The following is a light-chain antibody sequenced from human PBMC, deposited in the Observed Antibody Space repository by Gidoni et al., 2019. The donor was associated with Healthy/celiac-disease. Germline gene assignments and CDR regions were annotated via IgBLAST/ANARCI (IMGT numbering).Light chain of an antibody. CDR2: GNS. J-gene: IGLJ3*02. Sequence: QSVLTQPPSVSGAPGQSVPISCTGSSSNIGAGYDVYWYQQLPGTAPKLLIYGNSNRPSGVPDRFSGSKSGTSASLAITGLQAEDEADYYCQSYDSSLSGSRVFGGGTKLTVL. CDR1: SSNIGAGYD. CDR3: QSYDSSLSGSRV. V-gene: IGLV1-40*01.